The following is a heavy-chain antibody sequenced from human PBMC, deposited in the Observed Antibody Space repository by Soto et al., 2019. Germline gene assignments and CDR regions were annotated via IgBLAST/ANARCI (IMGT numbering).Heavy chain of an antibody. J-gene: IGHJ6*03. Sequence: QVQLQESGPGLVKPSETLSLTCTVSGGSISSYYWSWIRQPPGKGLEWIGYIYYSGSTNYNPSLKSRVTISVDTSKNQFSLKLSSVTAADTAVYHCARHCSSNLCYYYMDVWGKGTTVTVSS. D-gene: IGHD2-2*01. CDR1: GGSISSYY. CDR2: IYYSGST. V-gene: IGHV4-59*08. CDR3: ARHCSSNLCYYYMDV.